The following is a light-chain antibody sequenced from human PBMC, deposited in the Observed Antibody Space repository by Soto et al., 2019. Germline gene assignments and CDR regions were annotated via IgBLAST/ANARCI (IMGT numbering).Light chain of an antibody. V-gene: IGLV1-47*02. CDR3: AAWDDSLSGSYV. CDR2: SNN. Sequence: QSVLTQPPSVSGTLGQRVTISCSGSSSNIGSNYVYWYQQLPGTAPKLLIYSNNQRPSGVPDRFSGSKSGTSASLAISGLRSEDEADYYCAAWDDSLSGSYVFGTGTKVTVL. CDR1: SSNIGSNY. J-gene: IGLJ1*01.